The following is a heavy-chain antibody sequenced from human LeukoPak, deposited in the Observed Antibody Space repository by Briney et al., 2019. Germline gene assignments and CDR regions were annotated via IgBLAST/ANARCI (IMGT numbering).Heavy chain of an antibody. CDR1: GYTFTSYG. D-gene: IGHD2-15*01. V-gene: IGHV1-18*01. Sequence: GASVKVSCKASGYTFTSYGISWVRQAPGQGLEWVGWISAYNGNTNYAQKLQGRVTMTTDTSTSTAYMELRSLRSDDTAVYYCAREGPGYCSGGSCYSFQWFDPWGQGTLVTVSS. CDR3: AREGPGYCSGGSCYSFQWFDP. J-gene: IGHJ5*02. CDR2: ISAYNGNT.